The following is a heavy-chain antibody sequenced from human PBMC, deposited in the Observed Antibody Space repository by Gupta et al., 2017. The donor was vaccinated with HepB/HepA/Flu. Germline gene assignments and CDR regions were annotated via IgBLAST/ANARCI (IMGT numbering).Heavy chain of an antibody. CDR3: AKDLTGTYGDYFDY. CDR1: GFSFSSYA. CDR2: SSGSGGNT. V-gene: IGHV3-23*01. Sequence: EVQLLESGGDLVQPGGSLRLSCAASGFSFSSYAMSWVRQTPGKGPEWVSESSGSGGNTYYADSVKGRFSISRDNSKSTLYLQMNSLKVEDTAVYYCAKDLTGTYGDYFDYWGQGTPVAVSA. D-gene: IGHD1-20*01. J-gene: IGHJ4*02.